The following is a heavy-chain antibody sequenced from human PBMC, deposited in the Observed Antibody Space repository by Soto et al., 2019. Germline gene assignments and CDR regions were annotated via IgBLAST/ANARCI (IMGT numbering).Heavy chain of an antibody. J-gene: IGHJ4*01. CDR1: GGSIITYY. CDR2: TYYSGST. V-gene: IGHV4-59*01. D-gene: IGHD5-12*01. CDR3: ARNLDGYNPYIFDY. Sequence: PSETLSLTCTVSGGSIITYYCNFIRHPPGKGLEWVGYTYYSGSTNYNPSLRSRVTISVDTSKNQFSLRLRSVTAADTAVYYCARNLDGYNPYIFDYWGHGTLVTVSS.